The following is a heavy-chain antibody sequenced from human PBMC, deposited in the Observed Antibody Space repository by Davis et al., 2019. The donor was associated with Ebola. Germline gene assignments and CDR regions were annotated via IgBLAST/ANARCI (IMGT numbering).Heavy chain of an antibody. D-gene: IGHD3-10*01. CDR2: IKQDGSEK. Sequence: GESLKIPCAASGFTFISYWMSWVRQAPGKGLEWVANIKQDGSEKYYVDSVKGRFTISRDNAKNSLYLQMNSLRAEDTAVYYCASQHGSGSYYLRYWGQGTLVTVSS. J-gene: IGHJ4*02. V-gene: IGHV3-7*01. CDR1: GFTFISYW. CDR3: ASQHGSGSYYLRY.